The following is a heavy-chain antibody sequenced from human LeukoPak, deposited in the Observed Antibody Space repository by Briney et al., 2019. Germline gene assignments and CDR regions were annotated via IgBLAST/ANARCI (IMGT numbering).Heavy chain of an antibody. Sequence: PGGSLRLSCAASGFTFSSYGMHWVGQAPGKGLEWVAVISYDGSNKYYADSVKGRFTISRDNSKNTLYLQMNSLRAEDTAVYYCATQGGELITYWGQGTLVTVSS. CDR3: ATQGGELITY. D-gene: IGHD1-26*01. CDR2: ISYDGSNK. J-gene: IGHJ4*02. CDR1: GFTFSSYG. V-gene: IGHV3-30*03.